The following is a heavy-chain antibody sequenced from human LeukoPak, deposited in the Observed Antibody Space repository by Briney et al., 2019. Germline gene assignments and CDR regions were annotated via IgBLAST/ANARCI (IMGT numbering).Heavy chain of an antibody. CDR3: ARGRGNILPYFWGGPPARSWFDP. CDR1: GYTFTSYD. J-gene: IGHJ5*02. Sequence: APVKVSCKASGYTFTSYDINWVRQATGQGLEWMGWMNPNSGNTGYAQKFQGRVTMTRNTSISTAYMELSSLRSEDTAVYYCARGRGNILPYFWGGPPARSWFDPWGQGTLVTVSS. D-gene: IGHD3-3*01. CDR2: MNPNSGNT. V-gene: IGHV1-8*01.